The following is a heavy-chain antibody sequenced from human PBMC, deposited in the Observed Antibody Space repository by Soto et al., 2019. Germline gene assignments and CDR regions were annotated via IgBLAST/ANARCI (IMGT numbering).Heavy chain of an antibody. CDR1: GFTFRNVW. J-gene: IGHJ3*02. V-gene: IGHV3-74*01. CDR2: SNSDGSAT. Sequence: GGSLRLSCAASGFTFRNVWMHWVRQAPGKGLGWVSRSNSDGSATDYADSVKGRFTISRDNAKNTLSLQMNSLRAEDTAVYYCAREGDAFDIWGQGTLVTVSS. D-gene: IGHD3-10*01. CDR3: AREGDAFDI.